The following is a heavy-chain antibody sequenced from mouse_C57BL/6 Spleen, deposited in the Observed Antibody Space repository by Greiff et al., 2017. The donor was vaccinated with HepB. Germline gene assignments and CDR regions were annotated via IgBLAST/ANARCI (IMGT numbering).Heavy chain of an antibody. D-gene: IGHD2-1*01. CDR3: ARDQGNYGAMDY. V-gene: IGHV5-4*01. CDR2: ISDGGSYT. J-gene: IGHJ4*01. Sequence: EVQRVESGGGLVKPGGSLKLSCAASGFTFSSYAMSWVRQTPEKRPEWVATISDGGSYTYYPDNVKGRFTISRDNAKNNLYLQMSHLKSEDTAMYYCARDQGNYGAMDYWGQGTSVTVSS. CDR1: GFTFSSYA.